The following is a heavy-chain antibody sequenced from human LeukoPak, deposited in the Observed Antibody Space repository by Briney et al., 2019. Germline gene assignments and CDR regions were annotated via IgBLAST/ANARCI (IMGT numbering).Heavy chain of an antibody. J-gene: IGHJ4*02. CDR2: IYSGGST. Sequence: GGSLRLSCAASGFTVSSNYMSWVRQAPGKGLEWVSVIYSGGSTYYADSVKGRFTISRDNSKNTLYLQMNSLRAEDTAVYYCARDSLTEGFDYWGQGTLVTVSS. V-gene: IGHV3-53*01. CDR3: ARDSLTEGFDY. CDR1: GFTVSSNY.